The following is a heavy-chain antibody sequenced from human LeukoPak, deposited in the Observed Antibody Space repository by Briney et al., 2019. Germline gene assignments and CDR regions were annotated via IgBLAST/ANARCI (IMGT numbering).Heavy chain of an antibody. Sequence: PSETLSLTCTVSDVSISSGGYYWSWIRQHPGKGLEWIGYIYDSGSTYYNPSLKSRVTISVDRSKNQFSLKLSSVTAAEKAVYYCARAENCSGGSCSSFDYWGQGTLVTVSS. D-gene: IGHD2-15*01. J-gene: IGHJ4*02. V-gene: IGHV4-30-2*01. CDR1: DVSISSGGYY. CDR3: ARAENCSGGSCSSFDY. CDR2: IYDSGST.